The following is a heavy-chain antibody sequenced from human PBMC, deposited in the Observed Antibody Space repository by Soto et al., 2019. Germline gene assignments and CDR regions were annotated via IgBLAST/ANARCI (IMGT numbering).Heavy chain of an antibody. V-gene: IGHV4-31*03. CDR3: ARDGGRAVAGLVGVWFDP. CDR1: GGSISSGGYY. J-gene: IGHJ5*02. D-gene: IGHD6-19*01. CDR2: IYYSGST. Sequence: QVQLQESGPGLVKPSQTLSLTCTVSGGSISSGGYYWSWIRQHPGKGLEWIGYIYYSGSTYYNPYLKSRVTISVDTSKNQFSLKLSAVTAADTAVYYCARDGGRAVAGLVGVWFDPWGQGTLVTVSS.